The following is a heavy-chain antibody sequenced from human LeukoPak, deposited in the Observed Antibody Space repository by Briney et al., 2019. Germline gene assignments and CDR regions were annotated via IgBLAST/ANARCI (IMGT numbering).Heavy chain of an antibody. D-gene: IGHD3-9*01. CDR2: INPSGGST. Sequence: GASVKVSCKASGYTFTGYYMHWVRQAPGQGLEWMGIINPSGGSTSYAQKFQGRVTMTRDTSTSTVYMELSSLRSEDTAVYYCARGYYDILTGYQYYFDYWGQGTLVTVSS. CDR3: ARGYYDILTGYQYYFDY. V-gene: IGHV1-46*01. J-gene: IGHJ4*02. CDR1: GYTFTGYY.